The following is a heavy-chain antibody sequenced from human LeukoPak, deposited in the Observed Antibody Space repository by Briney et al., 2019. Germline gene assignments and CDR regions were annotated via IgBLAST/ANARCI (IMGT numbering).Heavy chain of an antibody. CDR1: GDSIRTYY. CDR2: IYTSGST. CDR3: ARDRYYYDSSAYYYRFDP. D-gene: IGHD3-22*01. V-gene: IGHV4-4*07. J-gene: IGHJ5*02. Sequence: PSETLSLTCTVSGDSIRTYYWSWIRQPAGKGLEWIGHIYTSGSTNYNPSLKSRVTLSVDTSKNQLPLKLSSVTAADTAVYYCARDRYYYDSSAYYYRFDPWGQGTLVTVSS.